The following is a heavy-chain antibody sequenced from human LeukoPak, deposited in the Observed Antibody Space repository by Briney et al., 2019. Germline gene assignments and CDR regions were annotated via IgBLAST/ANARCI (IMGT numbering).Heavy chain of an antibody. J-gene: IGHJ4*02. CDR2: ISWNSGSI. V-gene: IGHV3-9*01. CDR1: GYTFDDYA. D-gene: IGHD4-23*01. CDR3: AKDRDYGGNSAVFDY. Sequence: AGGSLRLSCAASGYTFDDYAMHWVRQAPRKGLEWVSGISWNSGSIGYADSVKGRFTISRDNAKNSLYLQMNSLRAEDTALYYCAKDRDYGGNSAVFDYWGQGTLVTVSS.